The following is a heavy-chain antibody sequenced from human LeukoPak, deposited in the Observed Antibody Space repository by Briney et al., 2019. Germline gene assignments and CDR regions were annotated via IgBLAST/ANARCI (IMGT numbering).Heavy chain of an antibody. Sequence: GGSLRLSCAASGFAVKSSYMNWVRQAPGKGLEWVANIKQDGSEKYYVDSVKGRFTISRDNAKNSLYLQMNSLRAEDTAVYYCALKGYYYDSSGYLRPDEREETMGDYWGQGTLVTVSS. D-gene: IGHD3-22*01. V-gene: IGHV3-7*01. CDR2: IKQDGSEK. J-gene: IGHJ4*02. CDR1: GFAVKSSY. CDR3: ALKGYYYDSSGYLRPDEREETMGDY.